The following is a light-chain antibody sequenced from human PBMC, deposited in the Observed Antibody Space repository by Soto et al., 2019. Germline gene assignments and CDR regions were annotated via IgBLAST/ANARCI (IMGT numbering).Light chain of an antibody. Sequence: EIVLTQSPGTLSLSPGERATLSCRASQSVSSSYLAWYQQKPGQAPRLLIYGASSRATGIPDRCSDSGSGTDFTLPISRLEPEDFGVDYCQPYGSTPPWTFGQGTKVEIK. CDR1: QSVSSSY. V-gene: IGKV3-20*01. J-gene: IGKJ1*01. CDR3: QPYGSTPPWT. CDR2: GAS.